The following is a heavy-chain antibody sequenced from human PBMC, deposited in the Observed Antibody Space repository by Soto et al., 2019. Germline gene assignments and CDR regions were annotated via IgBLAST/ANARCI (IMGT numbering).Heavy chain of an antibody. V-gene: IGHV4-39*01. D-gene: IGHD2-2*01. CDR2: IYYSGNT. Sequence: QLQLQESGPGLMKPSETLSLTCTVSGGSISSSNYYWGWIRQPPGKGLEWIGSIYYSGNTYYNPSLKSRVAMSVDTSKNQVSLKLSSVTAADTAVYYCARLGGYCSTTGCYGYYAMDVWGQGTTVTVSS. CDR1: GGSISSSNYY. J-gene: IGHJ6*02. CDR3: ARLGGYCSTTGCYGYYAMDV.